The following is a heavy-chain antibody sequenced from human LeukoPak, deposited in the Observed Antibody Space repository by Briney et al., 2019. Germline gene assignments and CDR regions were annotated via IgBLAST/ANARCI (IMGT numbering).Heavy chain of an antibody. Sequence: GESLKISCKGSGYSSTSYWIGWVRQMPGKGLEWMGIIYPGDSDTRYSPSFQGQVTTSADKSISTAYLQWSSLKASDTAMYYCARLATVTTWNPFDYWGQGTLVTVSS. CDR1: GYSSTSYW. V-gene: IGHV5-51*01. CDR3: ARLATVTTWNPFDY. CDR2: IYPGDSDT. J-gene: IGHJ4*02. D-gene: IGHD4-17*01.